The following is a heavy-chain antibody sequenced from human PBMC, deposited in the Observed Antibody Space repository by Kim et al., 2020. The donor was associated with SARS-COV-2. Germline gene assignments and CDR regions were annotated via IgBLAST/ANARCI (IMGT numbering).Heavy chain of an antibody. Sequence: GGSLRLSCAASGFTFSSNWMHWVRQAPGKGLVWVSRINPDGSYTSHADSVKGRFTMSRDNAKNTLYLQRNSLRAEDTAVYYCARERAAARDFDFRGQGTLVTVSS. D-gene: IGHD6-13*01. CDR2: INPDGSYT. CDR1: GFTFSSNW. J-gene: IGHJ4*02. CDR3: ARERAAARDFDF. V-gene: IGHV3-74*01.